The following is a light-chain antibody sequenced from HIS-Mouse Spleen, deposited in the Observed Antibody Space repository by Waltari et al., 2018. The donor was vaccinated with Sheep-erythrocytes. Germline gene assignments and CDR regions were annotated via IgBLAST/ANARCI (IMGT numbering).Light chain of an antibody. Sequence: DIHMTQSPSSLSASVGHRVTITCRARQSISSYLNWYPQKPGKAPKILIYAASNLQSGVPSRFSGSGSRTDFALTSRSLQPEDFATYYCQQSYSTPQFTFGPGTKVDIK. V-gene: IGKV1-39*01. J-gene: IGKJ3*01. CDR2: AAS. CDR3: QQSYSTPQFT. CDR1: QSISSY.